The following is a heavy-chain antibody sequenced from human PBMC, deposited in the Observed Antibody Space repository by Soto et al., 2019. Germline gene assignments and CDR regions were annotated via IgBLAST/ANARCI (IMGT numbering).Heavy chain of an antibody. CDR1: GFTFSIYA. D-gene: IGHD3-22*01. Sequence: GSLRLACAASGFTFSIYAMHWVRQAPGKGLEWVAVISYDGSNKYYADSVKGRFTISRDNSKNTLYLQMNSLRAEDTAVYYCATPQWDSSGPPDAFDIWGQGTMVTVSS. J-gene: IGHJ3*02. CDR2: ISYDGSNK. V-gene: IGHV3-30-3*01. CDR3: ATPQWDSSGPPDAFDI.